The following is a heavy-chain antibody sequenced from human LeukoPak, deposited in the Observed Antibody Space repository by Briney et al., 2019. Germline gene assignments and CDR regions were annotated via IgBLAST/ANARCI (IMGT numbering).Heavy chain of an antibody. CDR3: ARDLEGSSFTWIQSSTPHAFDY. V-gene: IGHV1-46*01. J-gene: IGHJ4*02. D-gene: IGHD5-18*01. CDR2: SNPSGGST. CDR1: GYTFTSYY. Sequence: GASVKVSCKASGYTFTSYYMHWVRQAPRQGLEWMGISNPSGGSTSYAQKFQGRVTMTRDTSTSTVYMELSSLRSEDTAVYYCARDLEGSSFTWIQSSTPHAFDYWGQGTLVTVSS.